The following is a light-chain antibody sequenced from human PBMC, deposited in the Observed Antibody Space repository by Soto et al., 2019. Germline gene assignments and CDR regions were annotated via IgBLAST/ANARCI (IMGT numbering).Light chain of an antibody. J-gene: IGKJ2*01. CDR1: QTVSSTY. CDR2: GTS. V-gene: IGKV3-20*01. CDR3: QLYGSSPLYS. Sequence: EIVLTQSPGTLSLSPGERATLSCRTSQTVSSTYLAWYQQKRGQAPRLLIYGTSNRATGIPDRFSGSRSGTAFTLTISRLEPEDFAVYHCQLYGSSPLYSFAQGTELEIK.